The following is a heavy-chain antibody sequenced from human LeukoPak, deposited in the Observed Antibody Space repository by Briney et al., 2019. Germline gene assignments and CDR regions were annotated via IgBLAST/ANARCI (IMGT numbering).Heavy chain of an antibody. J-gene: IGHJ4*02. D-gene: IGHD3-16*02. Sequence: GGSLRLSCAASGFTFSSYWMSWVRQAPGKGLEWVANIKQDGSEKYYVDSVKGRFTISRDNAKNSLYLQMNSLRAEDTAVYYCARGVDVWGNYRQYYFDYWGQETLVTVSS. CDR2: IKQDGSEK. CDR3: ARGVDVWGNYRQYYFDY. V-gene: IGHV3-7*01. CDR1: GFTFSSYW.